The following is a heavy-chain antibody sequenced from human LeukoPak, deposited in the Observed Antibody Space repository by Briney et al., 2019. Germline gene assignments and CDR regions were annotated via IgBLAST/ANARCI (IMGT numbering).Heavy chain of an antibody. J-gene: IGHJ4*02. Sequence: SSETLSLTCTVSGGSISSYYWSWIRQPPGKGLEWIGNIYYSGSTKYNPSLKSRVTISVDTSKNQFSLKLSSVTAADTAVYYCARGARAGYNLEPFDYWGQGTLVTVSS. D-gene: IGHD5-24*01. CDR1: GGSISSYY. V-gene: IGHV4-59*08. CDR3: ARGARAGYNLEPFDY. CDR2: IYYSGST.